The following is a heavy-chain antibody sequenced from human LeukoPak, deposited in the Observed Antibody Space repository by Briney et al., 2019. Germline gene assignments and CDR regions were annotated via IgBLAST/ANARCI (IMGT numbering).Heavy chain of an antibody. J-gene: IGHJ4*02. CDR2: IIPIFGTA. CDR3: ARGGGFGELLFH. V-gene: IGHV1-69*13. CDR1: GGTFSSYA. Sequence: SVKVSCKAPGGTFSSYAISWVRQAPGQGLEWMGGIIPIFGTANYAQKFQGRVTITADESTSTAYMELSSLRSEDTAVYYCARGGGFGELLFHWGQGTLVTVSS. D-gene: IGHD3-10*01.